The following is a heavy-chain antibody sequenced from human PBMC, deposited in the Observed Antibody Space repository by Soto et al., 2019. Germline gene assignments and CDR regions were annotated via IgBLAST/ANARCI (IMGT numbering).Heavy chain of an antibody. CDR2: ISASGGST. CDR1: GFTFGNYV. Sequence: EVQLLESGGGLVQPGGSLRISCAASGFTFGNYVMTWVRQAPGRGLEWVSGISASGGSTYYADSVKGRFTISRDNSNGMLFLQMHGLGAEDTALYYCAKASYGSGSYRVDYWGQGTLVTVSS. V-gene: IGHV3-23*01. J-gene: IGHJ4*02. D-gene: IGHD3-10*01. CDR3: AKASYGSGSYRVDY.